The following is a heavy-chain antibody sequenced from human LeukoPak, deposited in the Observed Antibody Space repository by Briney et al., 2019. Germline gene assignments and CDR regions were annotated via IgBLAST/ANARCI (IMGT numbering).Heavy chain of an antibody. J-gene: IGHJ3*02. CDR3: AKDHYVSGRYDAFDI. CDR1: GFTFSDYY. CDR2: ISSGTTYT. Sequence: GSLRLSCAASGFTFSDYYMSWIRQAPGKGLECVSYISSGTTYTNYADSVKGRFAISRDNAKKSLYLQMNTLRAEDTAVYYCAKDHYVSGRYDAFDIWGQGTMVTVSS. D-gene: IGHD3-10*01. V-gene: IGHV3-11*05.